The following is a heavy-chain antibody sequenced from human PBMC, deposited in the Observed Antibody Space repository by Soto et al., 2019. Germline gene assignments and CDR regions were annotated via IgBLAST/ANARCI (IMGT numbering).Heavy chain of an antibody. CDR3: AREGGIVVVPAASNWFDP. CDR1: GGSISSGDYC. D-gene: IGHD2-2*01. J-gene: IGHJ5*02. CDR2: IYYSGST. V-gene: IGHV4-30-4*01. Sequence: SETLSLTCTVSGGSISSGDYCWSWIRQPPGKGLEWIGYIYYSGSTYYNPSLKSRVTISVDTSKNQFSLKLSSVTAADTAVYYCAREGGIVVVPAASNWFDPWGQGTLVTVSS.